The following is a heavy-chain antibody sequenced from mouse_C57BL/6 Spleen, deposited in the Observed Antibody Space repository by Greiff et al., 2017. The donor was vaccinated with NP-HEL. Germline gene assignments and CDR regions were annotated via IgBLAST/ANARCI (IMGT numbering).Heavy chain of an antibody. D-gene: IGHD3-3*01. V-gene: IGHV3-6*01. Sequence: DVQLQESGPGLVKPSQSLSLTCSVTGYSITSGYYWNWIRQFPGNKLEWMGYISYDGSNNYNPSLKNRISITRDTSKNQFFLKLNSVTTEDTATYYCARDLRDGGYFDYWGQGTTLTVSS. CDR2: ISYDGSN. CDR3: ARDLRDGGYFDY. CDR1: GYSITSGYY. J-gene: IGHJ2*01.